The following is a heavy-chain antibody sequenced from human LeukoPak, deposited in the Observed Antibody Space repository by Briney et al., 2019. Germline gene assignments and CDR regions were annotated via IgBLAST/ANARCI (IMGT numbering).Heavy chain of an antibody. J-gene: IGHJ4*02. CDR3: ARGFGYGGNFLVY. D-gene: IGHD4-23*01. CDR1: GGSISSYY. Sequence: SETLSLTCTVSGGSISSYYWSWLRQPPGKGLEWIGYIYYSGSTNYNPSLKSRVTISVDTSKNQFSLKLSSVTAADTAVYYCARGFGYGGNFLVYWGQGTLVTVSS. V-gene: IGHV4-59*01. CDR2: IYYSGST.